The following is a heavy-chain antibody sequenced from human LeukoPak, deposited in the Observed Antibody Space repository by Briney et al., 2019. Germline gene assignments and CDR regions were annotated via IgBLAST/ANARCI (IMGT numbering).Heavy chain of an antibody. V-gene: IGHV3-23*01. CDR3: AKELHGSGNYAFDY. J-gene: IGHJ4*02. CDR2: VSVNGGTT. CDR1: GFTFSSYG. D-gene: IGHD3-10*01. Sequence: GGSLRLSCAASGFTFSSYGMSWVRQAPGKGLEWVSTVSVNGGTTYYADSVKGRFTISGDNSKNTLYLQMNSLRAEDTAVYFCAKELHGSGNYAFDYWGQGTLVTVSS.